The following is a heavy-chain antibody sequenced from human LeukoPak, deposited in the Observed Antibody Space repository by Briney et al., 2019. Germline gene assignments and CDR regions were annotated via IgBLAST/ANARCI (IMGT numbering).Heavy chain of an antibody. CDR1: GGSFSGYY. D-gene: IGHD6-13*01. CDR2: INHSGST. J-gene: IGHJ5*02. Sequence: SETLSLTCAVYGGSFSGYYWSWIRQPPGKGLEWIGEINHSGSTNYNPSLKSRVTISVDTSKNQFSLKLSSVTAADTAVYYCARGGAAAGRRGGGWFDPWGQGTLVTVSS. CDR3: ARGGAAAGRRGGGWFDP. V-gene: IGHV4-34*01.